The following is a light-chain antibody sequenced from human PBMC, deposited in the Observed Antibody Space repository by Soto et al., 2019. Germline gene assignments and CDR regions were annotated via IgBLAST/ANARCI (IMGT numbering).Light chain of an antibody. Sequence: DIVLTQSPGTLSVSPGERATLSCRASQSVSSYLAWYQQKPGQAPRLLIYDASNRATGIPARFSGSGSGTDFTLTISSLEPEDFAVYYCQQRSNWPPAWTFGQGTKVDIK. V-gene: IGKV3-11*01. J-gene: IGKJ1*01. CDR1: QSVSSY. CDR2: DAS. CDR3: QQRSNWPPAWT.